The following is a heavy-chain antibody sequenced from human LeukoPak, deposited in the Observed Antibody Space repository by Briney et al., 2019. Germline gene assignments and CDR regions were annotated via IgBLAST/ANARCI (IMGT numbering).Heavy chain of an antibody. V-gene: IGHV4-59*01. Sequence: SETLSLTCTVSGGSISSYYWSWIRQPPGKGVEYIGYIHYTGSTNYNPSLKSRVTISVDTSKNQFSLKLSSVTAAETAVYYCARGGASSIPFDPWGQGTLVTVSS. D-gene: IGHD2-2*01. CDR1: GGSISSYY. CDR2: IHYTGST. CDR3: ARGGASSIPFDP. J-gene: IGHJ5*02.